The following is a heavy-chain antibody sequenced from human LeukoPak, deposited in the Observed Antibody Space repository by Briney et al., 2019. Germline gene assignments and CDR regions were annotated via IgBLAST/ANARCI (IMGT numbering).Heavy chain of an antibody. Sequence: PGGSLRLSCAASGSTFDNYGVSWVRQVPGKGLEWVSGINWNGGRTGYADSVKGRFIISRDNAKKSLYLQMNSLRVEETALYYCARGYPGALDIWGQGTMVSVSS. CDR3: ARGYPGALDI. V-gene: IGHV3-20*04. D-gene: IGHD2-15*01. CDR1: GSTFDNYG. CDR2: INWNGGRT. J-gene: IGHJ3*02.